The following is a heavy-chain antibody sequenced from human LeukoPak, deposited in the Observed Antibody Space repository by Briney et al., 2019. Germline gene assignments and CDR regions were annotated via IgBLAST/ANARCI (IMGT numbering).Heavy chain of an antibody. J-gene: IGHJ3*02. D-gene: IGHD1-26*01. CDR1: GFTFSSYE. CDR2: ISSSGSTI. Sequence: GGSLRLSCAASGFTFSSYEMNWVRQAPGKGLEWVSYISSSGSTIYYADSVKGRFTISRDNAKNSLYLQMNSLRAEDTAVYYCARLAGSYSPAFDIWGQGTMVTVSS. CDR3: ARLAGSYSPAFDI. V-gene: IGHV3-48*03.